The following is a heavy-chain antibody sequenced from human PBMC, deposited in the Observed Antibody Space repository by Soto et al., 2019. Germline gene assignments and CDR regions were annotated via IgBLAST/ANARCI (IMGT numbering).Heavy chain of an antibody. CDR1: GGSISSSSYY. V-gene: IGHV4-39*01. CDR2: IYYSGST. CDR3: ARSADFWSGWGGYYYYGMDV. Sequence: SETLCLTCTVSGGSISSSSYYWGWLRQPPGKGLEWIGSIYYSGSTYYNPSLKSRVTISVDTSKNQFSLKLSSVTAADTAVYYCARSADFWSGWGGYYYYGMDVWGQGTTVTVS. J-gene: IGHJ6*02. D-gene: IGHD3-3*01.